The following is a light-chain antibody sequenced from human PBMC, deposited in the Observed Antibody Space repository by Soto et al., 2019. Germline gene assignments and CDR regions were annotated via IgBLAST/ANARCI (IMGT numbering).Light chain of an antibody. CDR2: SAS. Sequence: EIVLTQSPGTLSLSPGERAALSCRASQSMGSNYLAWYQQKTGQAPRLLIYSASSRATGIPDRFSGSGSGTDFTLTISRLEPEDFAVYYCQQYGNSPFTFGPGTKVDVK. CDR1: QSMGSNY. V-gene: IGKV3-20*01. J-gene: IGKJ3*01. CDR3: QQYGNSPFT.